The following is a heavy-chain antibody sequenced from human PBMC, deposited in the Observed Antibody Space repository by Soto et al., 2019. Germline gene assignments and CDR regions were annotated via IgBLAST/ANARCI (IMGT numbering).Heavy chain of an antibody. J-gene: IGHJ6*02. V-gene: IGHV4-30-4*01. CDR3: ARERGGREVYYYGMDV. Sequence: QVQLQESGPGLVKPSQTLSLTCTVSGGSISSGDYYWSWIRQPPGKGLEWIGYIYYSGSTYYNPSLKSGVTISVDTSKNQFPLKLSSVTAADTAVYYCARERGGREVYYYGMDVWGQGTTVTVSS. CDR2: IYYSGST. CDR1: GGSISSGDYY. D-gene: IGHD1-26*01.